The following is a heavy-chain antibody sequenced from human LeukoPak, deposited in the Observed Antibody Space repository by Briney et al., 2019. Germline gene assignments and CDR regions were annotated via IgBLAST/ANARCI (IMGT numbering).Heavy chain of an antibody. CDR1: GYTFTSYD. CDR3: ARSRGYSYGSFDY. D-gene: IGHD5-18*01. J-gene: IGHJ4*02. CDR2: MNPNSGNT. V-gene: IGHV1-8*01. Sequence: ASVTVYCKASGYTFTSYDINWVRQAPGQGLEWMGWMNPNSGNTGYAQKFQGRVTMTRNTSISTAYMELSSLRSEDTAVYYCARSRGYSYGSFDYWGQGTLVTVSS.